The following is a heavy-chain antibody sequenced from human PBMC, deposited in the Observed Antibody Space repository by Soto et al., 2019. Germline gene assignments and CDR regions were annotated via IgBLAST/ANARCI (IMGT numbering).Heavy chain of an antibody. CDR1: GFTFSSYA. CDR3: AKDRRAGGNYGFYFEY. J-gene: IGHJ4*02. CDR2: ISAPGVGA. D-gene: IGHD3-16*01. V-gene: IGHV3-23*01. Sequence: EVQLLESGGGLVQPGGSLRLSCTASGFTFSSYAVNWVRQAPGKGLEWVALISAPGVGAYYADSVKGRFTISRDNSKNMVYLQMHSLRAEDSALYYCAKDRRAGGNYGFYFEYWGQGTPVTVSS.